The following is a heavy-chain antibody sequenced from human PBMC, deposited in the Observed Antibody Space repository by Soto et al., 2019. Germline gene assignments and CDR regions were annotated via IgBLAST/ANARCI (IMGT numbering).Heavy chain of an antibody. J-gene: IGHJ4*02. CDR2: SSPRGDTI. CDR3: AKGPHTNVGWPYYFES. CDR1: GFSLANYP. V-gene: IGHV3-48*02. D-gene: IGHD6-19*01. Sequence: VQLLESGGSLVQPGGSLTLSCVASGFSLANYPMNWVRQTPGKGLEWISYSSPRGDTIYYADSVEGRFTISRDNARNSLSLHMSSLRDEDSALYYCAKGPHTNVGWPYYFESWGQGVPVTVSS.